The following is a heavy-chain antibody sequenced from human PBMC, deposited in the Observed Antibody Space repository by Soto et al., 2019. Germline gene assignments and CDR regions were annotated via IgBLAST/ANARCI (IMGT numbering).Heavy chain of an antibody. CDR1: GFSFSTYW. CDR2: INMDGTTI. Sequence: PRGSLRLSCTPSGFSFSTYWMHWVRQAPGEGPAWVSRINMDGTTINYADSVKGRFTISRDNATSTLYQQMNRLRDAANAVYECARPGSYRFDYWGPLTLVPVGS. D-gene: IGHD3-10*01. V-gene: IGHV3-74*01. CDR3: ARPGSYRFDY. J-gene: IGHJ4*02.